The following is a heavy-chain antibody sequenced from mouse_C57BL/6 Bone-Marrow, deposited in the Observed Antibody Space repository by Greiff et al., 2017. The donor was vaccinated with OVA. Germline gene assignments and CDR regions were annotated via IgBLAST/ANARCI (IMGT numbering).Heavy chain of an antibody. V-gene: IGHV14-4*01. Sequence: VQLQQSGAELVRPGASVKLSCTASGFNIKDDYMHWVKQRPEQGLEWIGWIDPENGDTEYASKFQGKATITADTSSNTAYLQLSSLTSEDTAVYYCTTCITTVVARAYWGQGTLVTVSA. CDR2: IDPENGDT. D-gene: IGHD1-1*01. CDR3: TTCITTVVARAY. J-gene: IGHJ3*01. CDR1: GFNIKDDY.